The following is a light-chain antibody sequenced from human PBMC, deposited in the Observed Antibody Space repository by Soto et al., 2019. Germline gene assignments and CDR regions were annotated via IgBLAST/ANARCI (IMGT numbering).Light chain of an antibody. Sequence: QSALTQPASVSGSPGQSITISCTGTSSDFGSYNVVSWYQQHPGKAPKLMIYDDSKRPSGVSNRFSGSKSGNTASLTISGLQAEDDADYYCCSYAGSSTYVFGTGTKLTVL. J-gene: IGLJ1*01. V-gene: IGLV2-23*01. CDR2: DDS. CDR1: SSDFGSYNV. CDR3: CSYAGSSTYV.